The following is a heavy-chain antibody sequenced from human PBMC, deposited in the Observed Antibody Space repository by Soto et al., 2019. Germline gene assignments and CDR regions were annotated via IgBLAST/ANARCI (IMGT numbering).Heavy chain of an antibody. Sequence: GGSLRLSCAASGFTFSSYAMSWVRQAPGKGLEWVANIKQDGSEKYYVDSVKGRFTISRDNAKNSLYLQMNSLRAEDTAVYYCASERHWGQGTLVTVSS. V-gene: IGHV3-7*01. J-gene: IGHJ4*02. CDR3: ASERH. CDR1: GFTFSSYA. CDR2: IKQDGSEK.